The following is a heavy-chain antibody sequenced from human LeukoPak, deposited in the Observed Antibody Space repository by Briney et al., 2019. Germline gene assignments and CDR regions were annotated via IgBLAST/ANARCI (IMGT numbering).Heavy chain of an antibody. J-gene: IGHJ4*02. CDR1: GFTFSGSA. D-gene: IGHD6-13*01. V-gene: IGHV3-73*01. CDR3: TRLAAAGTGD. Sequence: GSLRLSCAASGFTFSGSAMHWVRQASGKGLEWVGRIRSKANSYATAYAASVKGRFTISRDDSKNTAYLQMNSLKTEDTAVYYCTRLAAAGTGDWGQGTLVTVSS. CDR2: IRSKANSYAT.